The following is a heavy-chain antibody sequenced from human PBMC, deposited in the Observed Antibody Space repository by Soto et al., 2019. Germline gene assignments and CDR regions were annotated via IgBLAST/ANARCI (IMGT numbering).Heavy chain of an antibody. D-gene: IGHD3-22*01. J-gene: IGHJ4*02. CDR3: AVGHTYTSAYAFDY. CDR2: INPNNGDR. V-gene: IGHV1-2*02. Sequence: QVQLVQSGAEVKKSGASVKVSCKASGYSFTGYYLHWVRQAPGQGLEWMGWINPNNGDRKYAQKFQGRVTMSRDTSIRSAYTELTRLRSDDTAVYYCAVGHTYTSAYAFDYWGQGTVVTVSS. CDR1: GYSFTGYY.